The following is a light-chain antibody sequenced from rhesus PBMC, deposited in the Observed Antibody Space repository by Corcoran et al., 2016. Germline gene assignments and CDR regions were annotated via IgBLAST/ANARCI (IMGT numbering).Light chain of an antibody. Sequence: DIQMTQSPSSLSASVGDRVTITCRASPGISSWLAWYQQKPGKAPTLLIYKASSLQSGVPSRLRGSGSGTDVTLHISSLQPEDFATYYCQQYDSAPTFGQGTKVEIK. CDR1: PGISSW. V-gene: IGKV1-21*01. J-gene: IGKJ1*01. CDR3: QQYDSAPT. CDR2: KAS.